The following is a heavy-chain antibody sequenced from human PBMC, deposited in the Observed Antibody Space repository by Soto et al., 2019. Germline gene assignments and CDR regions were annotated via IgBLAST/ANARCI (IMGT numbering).Heavy chain of an antibody. Sequence: QVHLQQWGAGLLKPSETLSLTCAVYGGSFSGYYWSWIRQPPGKGLEWIREINHSGSTNYNPSLKSRVTISADKSKNQFTLKLSSVTAADTAVYYCASSGYWLIVTTVPYYFDYWGQGTLVTVSS. V-gene: IGHV4-34*01. CDR3: ASSGYWLIVTTVPYYFDY. CDR2: INHSGST. CDR1: GGSFSGYY. D-gene: IGHD4-17*01. J-gene: IGHJ4*02.